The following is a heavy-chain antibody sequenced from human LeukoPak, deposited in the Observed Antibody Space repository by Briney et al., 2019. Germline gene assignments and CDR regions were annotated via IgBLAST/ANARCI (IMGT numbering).Heavy chain of an antibody. V-gene: IGHV3-23*01. CDR3: ARDPGVVAFHYFDF. CDR1: GFTFSSYA. D-gene: IGHD3-3*01. J-gene: IGHJ4*02. Sequence: GGSPRLSCAASGFTFSSYAMSWVRQAPGKGLEWVSAISGSGGSTYYADSVKGRFTISRDNSKNTVYLQMDSLRVEDTAAYYCARDPGVVAFHYFDFWGQGTLITVSS. CDR2: ISGSGGST.